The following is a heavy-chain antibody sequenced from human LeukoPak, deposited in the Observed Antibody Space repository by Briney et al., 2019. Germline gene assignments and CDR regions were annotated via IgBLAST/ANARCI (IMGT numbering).Heavy chain of an antibody. CDR1: GFPFQSYW. Sequence: GGSLRLSCTASGFPFQSYWMNWVRQAPGKGLELVANINADGSDKYFMDSVKGRFSISRDNAKNSLYLQMNSLRPEDTAVYYCARDSRGTTFDYWGQGTLVTVSS. V-gene: IGHV3-7*01. D-gene: IGHD3-16*01. CDR3: ARDSRGTTFDY. J-gene: IGHJ4*02. CDR2: INADGSDK.